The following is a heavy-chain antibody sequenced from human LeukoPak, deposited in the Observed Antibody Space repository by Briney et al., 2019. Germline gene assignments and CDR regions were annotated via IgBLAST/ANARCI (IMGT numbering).Heavy chain of an antibody. Sequence: GGSLRLFCAASGFTFSDYYMSWIRQAPGKGLEWVSYISNSGRTIYYTDSVRGRFTISRDNAKNSLFLQMNSLRAEDTAVYYCAREETYYYGSGSYSRRYYFDFWGQGTLVTVSS. CDR3: AREETYYYGSGSYSRRYYFDF. J-gene: IGHJ4*02. CDR2: ISNSGRTI. CDR1: GFTFSDYY. D-gene: IGHD3-10*01. V-gene: IGHV3-11*01.